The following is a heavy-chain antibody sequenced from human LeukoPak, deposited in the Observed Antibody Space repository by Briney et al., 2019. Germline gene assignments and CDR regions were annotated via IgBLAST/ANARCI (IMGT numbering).Heavy chain of an antibody. CDR1: GFIFSSYA. Sequence: GGSLRLSCAASGFIFSSYAMSWVRQAPGKGLEWVSGISGSGVSTYYADSVKGRFTISRDNSKNTLYLQMNSLRAEDTAVYYCAKEGPGDYDFWSGYYSNWFDPWGQGTLVTVSS. CDR3: AKEGPGDYDFWSGYYSNWFDP. J-gene: IGHJ5*02. V-gene: IGHV3-23*01. CDR2: ISGSGVST. D-gene: IGHD3-3*01.